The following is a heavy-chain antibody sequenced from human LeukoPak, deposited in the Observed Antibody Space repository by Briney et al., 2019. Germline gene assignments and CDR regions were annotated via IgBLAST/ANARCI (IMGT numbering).Heavy chain of an antibody. V-gene: IGHV4-39*01. D-gene: IGHD3-22*01. Sequence: PSETLSLTCTVSGDSVSSTNYYWGWLRQPPGRGLEWIASIRYSESAYYSPSLKSRTTISVDTSKNQFSLRLRSLTATDTAVYYCATQDSSHYWGQGTLVTVSS. J-gene: IGHJ4*02. CDR1: GDSVSSTNYY. CDR2: IRYSESA. CDR3: ATQDSSHY.